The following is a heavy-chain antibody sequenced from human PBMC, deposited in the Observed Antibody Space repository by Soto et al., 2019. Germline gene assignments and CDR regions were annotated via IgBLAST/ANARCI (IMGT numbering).Heavy chain of an antibody. CDR3: ARDGCYRTDGFDI. CDR2: LSRGGGST. J-gene: IGHJ3*02. Sequence: EAQLLESGGELIQPGGSLRLSCAASGFTYSSHGMSWVRQAPGKGLEWIAGLSRGGGSTYYADSVKGRFTISRDNSKNTVDLIMNSLRVEDTALYYCARDGCYRTDGFDIWGQGTMVTVSS. V-gene: IGHV3-23*01. D-gene: IGHD2-2*02. CDR1: GFTYSSHG.